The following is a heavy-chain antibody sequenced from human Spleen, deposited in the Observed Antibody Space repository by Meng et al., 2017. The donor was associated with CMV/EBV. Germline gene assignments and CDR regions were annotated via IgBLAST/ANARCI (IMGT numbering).Heavy chain of an antibody. CDR1: YSFTNYW. D-gene: IGHD2-2*01. CDR3: VRLGDIVVVPAAEYHFDW. V-gene: IGHV5-51*01. J-gene: IGHJ4*02. CDR2: IYPHDSDI. Sequence: YSFTNYWIAWVRQMPGKGLEWMGIIYPHDSDITYSPSFRGQVTISADKSISTAYLQWRSLKASDTAMYYCVRLGDIVVVPAAEYHFDWWGQGTLVTVSS.